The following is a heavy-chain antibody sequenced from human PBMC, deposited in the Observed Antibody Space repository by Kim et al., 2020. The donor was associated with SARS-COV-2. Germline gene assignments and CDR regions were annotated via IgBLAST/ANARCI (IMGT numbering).Heavy chain of an antibody. J-gene: IGHJ3*02. CDR2: IWYDGSNK. Sequence: GGSLRLSCAASGFTFSSYGMHWVRQAPGKGLEWVAVIWYDGSNKYYADSVKGRFTISRDNSKNTLYLQMNSLRAEDTAVYYCARERNNYYGSSSAFDIWGQGTMVTVSS. V-gene: IGHV3-33*01. D-gene: IGHD3-10*01. CDR1: GFTFSSYG. CDR3: ARERNNYYGSSSAFDI.